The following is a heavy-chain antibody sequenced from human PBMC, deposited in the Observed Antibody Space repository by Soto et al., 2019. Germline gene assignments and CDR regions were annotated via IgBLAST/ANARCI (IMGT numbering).Heavy chain of an antibody. CDR2: ISAYNGNT. D-gene: IGHD1-1*01. CDR1: GYTFTSYG. Sequence: QVQLVQSGAEVKKPGASVKVSCKASGYTFTSYGISWVRQAPGQGLEWMGWISAYNGNTNYAQKLQGRVTMTTDTSTSTADMELRSLRSDDTAVYYWARAGADWSGGGWFDPWGQGTLVTVSS. J-gene: IGHJ5*02. V-gene: IGHV1-18*01. CDR3: ARAGADWSGGGWFDP.